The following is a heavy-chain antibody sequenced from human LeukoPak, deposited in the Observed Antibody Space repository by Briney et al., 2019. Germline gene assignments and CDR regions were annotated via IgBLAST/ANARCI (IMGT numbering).Heavy chain of an antibody. CDR1: GYTFSSHG. CDR3: ARDWVRYCSTASCLLQFDS. CDR2: ISPYNGNI. D-gene: IGHD3-16*02. J-gene: IGHJ4*02. V-gene: IGHV1-18*01. Sequence: ASVKVSCKAYGYTFSSHGISWVRQAPGQGLEWMGWISPYNGNINSAQKLQGRLTMTTDTSTNTAYMELRGLRSDDTAAYYCARDWVRYCSTASCLLQFDSWGQGTLVTVSS.